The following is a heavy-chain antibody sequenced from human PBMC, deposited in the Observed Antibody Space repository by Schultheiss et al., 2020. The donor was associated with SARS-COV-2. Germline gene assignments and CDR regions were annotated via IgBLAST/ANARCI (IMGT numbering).Heavy chain of an antibody. V-gene: IGHV3-23*01. Sequence: GGSLRLSCAASGLIFSNYAMSWVRQAPGKGLQYVSSINAGGTKTEYADSVKGRFTIARDNSKNTLYLQMNSLRAEDTAVYYCARGLGTFDYWGQGTLVTVSS. CDR2: INAGGTKT. CDR1: GLIFSNYA. J-gene: IGHJ4*02. CDR3: ARGLGTFDY. D-gene: IGHD7-27*01.